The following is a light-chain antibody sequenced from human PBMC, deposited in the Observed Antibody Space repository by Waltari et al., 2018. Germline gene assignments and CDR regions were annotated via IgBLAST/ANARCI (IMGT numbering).Light chain of an antibody. V-gene: IGLV2-14*01. CDR2: DVT. CDR1: SSDIGGYNY. CDR3: QTGGHGTWV. J-gene: IGLJ3*02. Sequence: QSALTQPASVSGSPGQSITISCIGTSSDIGGYNYVSWYQQHPGKAPKVMIYDVTKRPSGVSNRFSGSSSGAERYLTISSLQSEDEADYYCQTGGHGTWVFGGGTKLTVL.